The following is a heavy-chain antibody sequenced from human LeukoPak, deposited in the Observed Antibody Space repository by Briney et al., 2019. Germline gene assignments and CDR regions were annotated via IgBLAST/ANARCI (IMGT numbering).Heavy chain of an antibody. V-gene: IGHV5-51*01. D-gene: IGHD3-22*01. CDR2: IYPGDSDT. CDR3: ARQFRDSSGYYSYYFDY. J-gene: IGHJ4*02. CDR1: GYSFTTYW. Sequence: PGESLKISCKGYGYSFTTYWIGWVRQMPGRGLEWMGIIYPGDSDTRYSPSFQGQVTISADKSISTAYLQWSSLKASDTAMYYCARQFRDSSGYYSYYFDYWGQGTLVTVSS.